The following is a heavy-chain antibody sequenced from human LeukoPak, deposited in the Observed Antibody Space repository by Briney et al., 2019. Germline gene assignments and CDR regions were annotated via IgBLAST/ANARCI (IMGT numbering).Heavy chain of an antibody. Sequence: GGSLRLSSAASGFTFSSYWMSWVRQAPGKGLEWVANIKQDGSEKYYVDSVKGRFTISRDNAKNSLYLQMNSLRAEDTAVYYCARVGIAALHYYYMDVWGKGTTVTVSS. D-gene: IGHD6-13*01. V-gene: IGHV3-7*01. CDR1: GFTFSSYW. CDR3: ARVGIAALHYYYMDV. CDR2: IKQDGSEK. J-gene: IGHJ6*03.